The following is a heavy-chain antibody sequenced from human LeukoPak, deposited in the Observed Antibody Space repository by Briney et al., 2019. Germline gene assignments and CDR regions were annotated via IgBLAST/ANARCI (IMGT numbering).Heavy chain of an antibody. J-gene: IGHJ4*02. CDR2: IDHSGST. CDR1: GYSISSGYD. D-gene: IGHD7-27*01. V-gene: IGHV4-38-2*02. Sequence: SETLSLTCTVSGYSISSGYDWGWIRQPPGKGLEGIGSIDHSGSTYYNPSLKSRVTISVDTSKNQFSLKLSSVTAAETVVDYCARETGPLDYWGQGTLVTVSS. CDR3: ARETGPLDY.